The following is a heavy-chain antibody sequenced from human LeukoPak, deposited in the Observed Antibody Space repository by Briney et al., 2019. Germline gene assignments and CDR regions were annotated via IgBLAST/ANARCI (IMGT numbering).Heavy chain of an antibody. CDR1: GYTFTGYY. V-gene: IGHV1-2*06. CDR2: INPNSGGT. CDR3: AKLHSSSWYGGEYFQH. J-gene: IGHJ1*01. Sequence: ASVKVSCKASGYTFTGYYMHWVRQAPGQGLEWMGRINPNSGGTNYEQKFQERGTKIRETSISTAHIELISLRPDETAGLYCAKLHSSSWYGGEYFQHWGQGTLVTVSS. D-gene: IGHD6-13*01.